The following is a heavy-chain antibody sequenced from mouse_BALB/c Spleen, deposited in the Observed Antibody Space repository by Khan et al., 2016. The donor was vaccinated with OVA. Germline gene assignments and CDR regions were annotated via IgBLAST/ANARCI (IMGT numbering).Heavy chain of an antibody. CDR3: VREGAYYRSDGWFAY. CDR1: GYTFTTYT. J-gene: IGHJ3*01. Sequence: QMQLEESGAELARPGASVKMSCKASGYTFTTYTIHWVKQRPGQGLEWIGYIIPSNDYTNYNQKFKDRATLTADKSSSTAYMKLSSLTSEDSAVYYCVREGAYYRSDGWFAYWGQGTLVTVSA. D-gene: IGHD2-14*01. CDR2: IIPSNDYT. V-gene: IGHV1-4*01.